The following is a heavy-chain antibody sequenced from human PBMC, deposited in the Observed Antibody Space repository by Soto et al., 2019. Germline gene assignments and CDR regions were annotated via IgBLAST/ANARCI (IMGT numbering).Heavy chain of an antibody. CDR2: IWYDGTNK. CDR1: GFTFRHYG. Sequence: QVQLVESGGGEVQPGRSLRLSCAASGFTFRHYGMHWVRQAPGKGLEWVAVIWYDGTNKYYVDSVKGRFTISRDNSKNTLYLQMSSLRAEDTAVYYCARDRERYDYGSGSYASDYWGQGTLVTVSS. V-gene: IGHV3-33*01. CDR3: ARDRERYDYGSGSYASDY. J-gene: IGHJ4*02. D-gene: IGHD3-10*01.